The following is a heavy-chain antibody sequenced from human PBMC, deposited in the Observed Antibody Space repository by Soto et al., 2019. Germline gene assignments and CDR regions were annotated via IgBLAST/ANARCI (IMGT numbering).Heavy chain of an antibody. D-gene: IGHD3-3*01. CDR3: ARDPKGQPITIFGVVIPGWFDP. Sequence: ASVKVSCKASGYTFTSYGISWVRQAPGQGLEWMGWISAYNGNTNYAQKLQGRVTMTTDTSTSTAYMVLRSLRSDDTAVYYCARDPKGQPITIFGVVIPGWFDPWGQGTLVTVSS. CDR2: ISAYNGNT. V-gene: IGHV1-18*01. CDR1: GYTFTSYG. J-gene: IGHJ5*02.